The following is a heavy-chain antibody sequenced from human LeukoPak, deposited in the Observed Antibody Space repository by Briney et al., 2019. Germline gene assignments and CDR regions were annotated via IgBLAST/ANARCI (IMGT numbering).Heavy chain of an antibody. V-gene: IGHV4-59*08. CDR3: ARHVGNLVRVVFSYYFDY. CDR2: IYYSGST. D-gene: IGHD4/OR15-4a*01. Sequence: SETLSLTCTVSGGSISRYYWSWIRQPPGKGLEWIGYIYYSGSTNYNPSLKSRVTISVDTSKNQFSLKLSSVTAADTAVYYCARHVGNLVRVVFSYYFDYRGQGTLVTVSS. J-gene: IGHJ4*02. CDR1: GGSISRYY.